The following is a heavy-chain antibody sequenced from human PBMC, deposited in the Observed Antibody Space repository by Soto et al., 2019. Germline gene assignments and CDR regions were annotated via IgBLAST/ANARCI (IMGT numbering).Heavy chain of an antibody. D-gene: IGHD1-26*01. CDR2: ISYDGSNK. CDR3: ARDGGELP. Sequence: GGSLRLSCAASGFTFSSYAMHWVRQAPGKGLEWVAVISYDGSNKYYADSVKGRFTISRDNSKNTLYLQMNSLRAEDTAVYYCARDGGELPWGQGTLVTVSS. CDR1: GFTFSSYA. V-gene: IGHV3-30-3*01. J-gene: IGHJ4*02.